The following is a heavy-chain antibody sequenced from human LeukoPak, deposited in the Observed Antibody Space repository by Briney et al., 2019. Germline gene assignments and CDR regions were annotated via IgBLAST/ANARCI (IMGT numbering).Heavy chain of an antibody. CDR2: IWYYGSNK. V-gene: IGHV3-33*06. J-gene: IGHJ3*02. CDR1: GFTFSSYA. CDR3: AKFGYRGYRYAFDI. Sequence: SGGSLRLSCAASGFTFSSYAMHWVRQAPGKGLEWVSVIWYYGSNKYYADSVKGRFTISRDNSKNALYLQMSSLRAEDTAVYYCAKFGYRGYRYAFDIWGQGTMVTVSS. D-gene: IGHD5-12*01.